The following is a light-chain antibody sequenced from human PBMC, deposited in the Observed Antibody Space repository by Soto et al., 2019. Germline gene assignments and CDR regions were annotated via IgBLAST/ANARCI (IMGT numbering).Light chain of an antibody. CDR3: QHYSSSAWT. CDR1: QSVSCSY. J-gene: IGKJ1*01. V-gene: IGKV3-20*01. CDR2: GAS. Sequence: VLARSPDTLSLSPGEVVTLSCSACQSVSCSYLSGYQQNPGEAARLLIYGASGMVTGIPDSFGGRGSGTDCSLTISRLEPEDCAVYYCQHYSSSAWTFGQGTKVDIK.